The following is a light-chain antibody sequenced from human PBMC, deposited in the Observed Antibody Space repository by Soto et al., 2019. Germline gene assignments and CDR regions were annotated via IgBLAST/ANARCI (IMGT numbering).Light chain of an antibody. CDR2: EGS. J-gene: IGLJ2*01. CDR3: CSYAGSSTLV. Sequence: QSARTQPASVSGSPGQSITISCTGTSSDDGSYNLVSWYQQHPGKAPKLMIYEGSKRPSGVSNRFSGSKSGNTASLTISGLQAEDEADYYCCSYAGSSTLVFGGGTKLTVL. CDR1: SSDDGSYNL. V-gene: IGLV2-23*01.